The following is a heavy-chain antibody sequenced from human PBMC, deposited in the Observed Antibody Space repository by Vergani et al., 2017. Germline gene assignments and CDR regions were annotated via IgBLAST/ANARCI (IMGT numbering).Heavy chain of an antibody. CDR3: AHKPVPFLWVGELWDYFDY. CDR1: GFSLDTSGVG. D-gene: IGHD3-10*01. CDR2: IYWNDER. Sequence: QITLKESGPTLVKPTQTLTLTCTVSGFSLDTSGVGVAWIRQPPGKALECLGLIYWNDERRYSPSLSGRLTIIRDTSKNEVVLTMTNMDPADTATYYCAHKPVPFLWVGELWDYFDYWGQGTLVTDSS. J-gene: IGHJ4*02. V-gene: IGHV2-5*01.